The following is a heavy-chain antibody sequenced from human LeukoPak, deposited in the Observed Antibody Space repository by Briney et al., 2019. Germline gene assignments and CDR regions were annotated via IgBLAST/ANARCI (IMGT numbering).Heavy chain of an antibody. CDR3: ARHLYGYCSGGSCCSYPYYFDY. Sequence: SETLSLTCTVSGGSISSSSYYWGWIRQPPGKGLEWIGSIYYSGSTYYNPSLKSRVTISVDTSKNQFSLKLSSVTAADTAVYYCARHLYGYCSGGSCCSYPYYFDYWGQGTLVTVSS. CDR2: IYYSGST. J-gene: IGHJ4*02. D-gene: IGHD2-15*01. CDR1: GGSISSSSYY. V-gene: IGHV4-39*01.